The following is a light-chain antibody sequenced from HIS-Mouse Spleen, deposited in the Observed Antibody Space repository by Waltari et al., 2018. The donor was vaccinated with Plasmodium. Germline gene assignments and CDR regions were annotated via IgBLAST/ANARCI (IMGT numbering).Light chain of an antibody. J-gene: IGKJ3*01. CDR3: QQYNNWSFT. CDR2: GAS. Sequence: ELVMTQSPATLSVSPGERATLSCRASQSVSSNLAWYQQKPGKAPRHLIYGASTRATGIPAMFSGRGSGTECTLTISSLQSEDFAVYYCQQYNNWSFTFGPGTKVDIK. CDR1: QSVSSN. V-gene: IGKV3-15*01.